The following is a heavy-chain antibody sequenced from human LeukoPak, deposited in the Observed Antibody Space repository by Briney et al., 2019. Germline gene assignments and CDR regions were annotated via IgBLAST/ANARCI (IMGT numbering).Heavy chain of an antibody. V-gene: IGHV1-46*01. CDR2: INPGLGST. CDR1: GYTFTDYF. Sequence: ASVKVSCKASGYTFTDYFIHWVRQAPGQGLEWMGLINPGLGSTSYSQKFQGRVTMTRDTSTGTVYMEVDSLRCEDTAVYYCARDPKGHDDNSFDYWGQGTLVTVSS. D-gene: IGHD4-23*01. CDR3: ARDPKGHDDNSFDY. J-gene: IGHJ4*02.